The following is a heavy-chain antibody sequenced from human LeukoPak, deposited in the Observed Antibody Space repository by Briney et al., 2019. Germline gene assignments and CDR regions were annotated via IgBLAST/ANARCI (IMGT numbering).Heavy chain of an antibody. D-gene: IGHD1-26*01. CDR2: IYYSGST. CDR1: GGSISNYY. Sequence: SETLSLTCTVSGGSISNYYWSWIRQPPGKGLEWIGYIYYSGSTNYNPSLKSRVTISVDTSKNQFSLKLSSVTAADTAVYYCARGGTEWELLTAWGQGTLVTVSS. V-gene: IGHV4-59*12. CDR3: ARGGTEWELLTA. J-gene: IGHJ5*02.